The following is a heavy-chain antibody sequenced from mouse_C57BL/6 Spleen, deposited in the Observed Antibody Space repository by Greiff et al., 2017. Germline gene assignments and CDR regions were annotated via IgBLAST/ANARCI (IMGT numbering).Heavy chain of an antibody. CDR1: GYTFTSYW. J-gene: IGHJ4*01. V-gene: IGHV1-64*01. D-gene: IGHD2-4*01. CDR3: GKSDFYYAMDY. Sequence: VQLQQPGAELVKPGASVKLSCKASGYTFTSYWMHWVKQRPGQGLEWIGMIHPNSGSTNYNEKFKSKATLTVDKSSSTAYMQLSSLTSEDSAVYYCGKSDFYYAMDYWGQGTSVTVSS. CDR2: IHPNSGST.